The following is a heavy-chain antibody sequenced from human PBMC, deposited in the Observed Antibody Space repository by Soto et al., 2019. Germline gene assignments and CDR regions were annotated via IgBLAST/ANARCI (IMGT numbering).Heavy chain of an antibody. CDR1: GTSMSGHF. J-gene: IGHJ5*02. V-gene: IGHV4-59*11. CDR2: GYYSGST. D-gene: IGHD1-1*01. CDR3: ARVVYLSFVRTGWFDP. Sequence: SETLSLTCTVSGTSMSGHFWSWMRQPPGKGLEWIGYGYYSGSTLYNPSLKSRVTISLDTSKNHFSLRLSSVTFADTAVYYCARVVYLSFVRTGWFDPWGQGTLVTVSS.